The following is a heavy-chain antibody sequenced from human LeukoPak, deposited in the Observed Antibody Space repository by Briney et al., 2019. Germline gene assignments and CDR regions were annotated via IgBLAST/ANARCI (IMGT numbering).Heavy chain of an antibody. CDR2: ITGDSNYI. Sequence: GGSLRLSCAASGFTFSNHGLNWVRQAPGKGLEWISSITGDSNYIYYADSVKGRFTISRDNARNSLFLQMSSLTAEDTAVYPRARDRADTYGYRYFDPWGQGALVTVSS. CDR3: ARDRADTYGYRYFDP. D-gene: IGHD5-18*01. J-gene: IGHJ4*02. V-gene: IGHV3-21*01. CDR1: GFTFSNHG.